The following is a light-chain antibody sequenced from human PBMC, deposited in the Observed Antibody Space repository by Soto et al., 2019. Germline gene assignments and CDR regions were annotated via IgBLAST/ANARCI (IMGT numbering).Light chain of an antibody. V-gene: IGLV2-14*03. Sequence: QSALTQPASVSGSPGQSITISCTGTSGDIGADNYVSWYQQHPGKAPKLMIYYVSNRPSGGSNGFSGSKSGNTPSLTISGLPDEAEADYYCSLYTNINPLVFGGGTKLTVL. CDR1: SGDIGADNY. J-gene: IGLJ3*02. CDR2: YVS. CDR3: SLYTNINPLV.